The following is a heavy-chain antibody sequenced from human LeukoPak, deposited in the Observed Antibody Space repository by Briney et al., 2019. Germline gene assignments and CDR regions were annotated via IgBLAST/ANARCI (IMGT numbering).Heavy chain of an antibody. Sequence: GGSLRLSCAASGFTFSSYAMSWVRQAPGKGLEWVSAITGNADTTYHADSVEGRFTISRDNSKNTLYLQMNSLRSEDTAVYYCARVGAVITPYYYYYYYMDVWGKGTTVTVSS. V-gene: IGHV3-23*01. CDR3: ARVGAVITPYYYYYYYMDV. CDR1: GFTFSSYA. D-gene: IGHD3-22*01. J-gene: IGHJ6*03. CDR2: ITGNADTT.